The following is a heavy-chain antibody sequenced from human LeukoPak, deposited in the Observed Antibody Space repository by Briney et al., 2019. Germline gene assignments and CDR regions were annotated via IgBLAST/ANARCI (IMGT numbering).Heavy chain of an antibody. J-gene: IGHJ6*02. CDR1: GFTFSNYW. Sequence: GGSLRLSCAASGFTFSNYWMHWVRQAPGRGLVWVSRVNNEGTGTTYADSVKGRFTISRGNAKNTLYLQMNSLRVEDTAVYYCVGFYSGMDVWGQGTTVTVSS. CDR3: VGFYSGMDV. V-gene: IGHV3-74*01. CDR2: VNNEGTGT.